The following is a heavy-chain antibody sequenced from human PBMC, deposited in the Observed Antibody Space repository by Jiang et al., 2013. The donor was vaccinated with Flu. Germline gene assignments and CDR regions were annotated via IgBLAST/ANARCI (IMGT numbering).Heavy chain of an antibody. V-gene: IGHV1-24*01. CDR2: FDPEDGET. J-gene: IGHJ4*02. D-gene: IGHD4-17*01. CDR3: ASPQNYYGDYPTGLDY. Sequence: QAPGKGLEWMGGFDPEDGETIYAQKFQGRVTMTEDTSTDTAYMELSSLRAEDTAVYYCASPQNYYGDYPTGLDYWGQGTLVTVSS.